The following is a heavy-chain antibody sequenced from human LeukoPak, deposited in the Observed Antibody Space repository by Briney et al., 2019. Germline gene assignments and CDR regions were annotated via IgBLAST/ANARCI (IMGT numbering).Heavy chain of an antibody. Sequence: PGGSLRLSCAASGFTFSSYGMHWVRQAPGKGLEWVALISYDGGNKYYADSVKGRFTISRDNSKNTMYLQMNSLRAEDTAVYYCATDSGPDYWGQGTLVTVSS. J-gene: IGHJ4*02. CDR2: ISYDGGNK. CDR3: ATDSGPDY. D-gene: IGHD6-25*01. V-gene: IGHV3-30*03. CDR1: GFTFSSYG.